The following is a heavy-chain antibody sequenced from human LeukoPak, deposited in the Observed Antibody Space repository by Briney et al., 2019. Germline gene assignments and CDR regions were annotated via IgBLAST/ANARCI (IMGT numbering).Heavy chain of an antibody. CDR2: ISGSGDNT. D-gene: IGHD2-15*01. Sequence: GGSLRLSCAASGFTFSSYAMTWVRQAKGKGLEWVATISGSGDNTYYADSVKGRFTISRDNSKNTLYLHMDSLRAEDTAVYYCARDKWRIDCSPGSCYPFDFGGQGALVTVSS. V-gene: IGHV3-23*01. J-gene: IGHJ4*02. CDR1: GFTFSSYA. CDR3: ARDKWRIDCSPGSCYPFDF.